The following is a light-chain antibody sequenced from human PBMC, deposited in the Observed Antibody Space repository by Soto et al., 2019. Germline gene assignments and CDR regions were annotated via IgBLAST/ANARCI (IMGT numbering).Light chain of an antibody. V-gene: IGLV2-8*01. CDR2: EVS. J-gene: IGLJ3*02. CDR1: SGDVGGYNY. Sequence: QSVLTQPPSASGSPGQSVTISCTGTSGDVGGYNYVSWYQQHPGKAPKLMISEVSERPSGVPDRFSGSKSGNTASLTVSGLQAEDEADYYCSSYAGSNNFVFGGGTKLTVL. CDR3: SSYAGSNNFV.